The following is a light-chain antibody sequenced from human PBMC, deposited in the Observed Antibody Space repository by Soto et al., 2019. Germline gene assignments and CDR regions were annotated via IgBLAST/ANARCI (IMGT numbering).Light chain of an antibody. Sequence: DIQMTQSPSTLSASVGDRITITCRASQNINTWLAWYQQKPGRAPKVLIYDASSLESRVPSRISGSGSGTEFILTISSLQLDDFATYYCHQYYGYPYTFGQGTKLEIK. CDR2: DAS. V-gene: IGKV1-5*01. J-gene: IGKJ2*01. CDR1: QNINTW. CDR3: HQYYGYPYT.